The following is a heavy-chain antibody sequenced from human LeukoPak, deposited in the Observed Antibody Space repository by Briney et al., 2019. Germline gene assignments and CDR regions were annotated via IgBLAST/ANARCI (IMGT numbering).Heavy chain of an antibody. CDR1: GFTFSSYW. CDR2: INSDGSST. J-gene: IGHJ4*02. D-gene: IGHD3-22*01. CDR3: AKRDYYDSSDYYLYYFDH. V-gene: IGHV3-74*01. Sequence: PGGSLRLSCAASGFTFSSYWMHWVRQAPGKGLVWVSRINSDGSSTSYADSVKGRFTISRDNAKNTLYLQMNSLRAEDTAVYYCAKRDYYDSSDYYLYYFDHWGQGTLATVSS.